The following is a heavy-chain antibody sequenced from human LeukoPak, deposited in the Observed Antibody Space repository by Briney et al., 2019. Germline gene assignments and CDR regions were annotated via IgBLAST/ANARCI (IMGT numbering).Heavy chain of an antibody. Sequence: MSSETLSLTCTVSGGSISSGSYYWSWIRQPAGKGLEWIGRFYTSESTDYNPSLKSRVTISVDTSKNQFSLKLSSVTAADTAVYYCAREGEYSNRLDPWGQGTMVTVSS. CDR1: GGSISSGSYY. V-gene: IGHV4-61*02. CDR3: AREGEYSNRLDP. J-gene: IGHJ5*02. CDR2: FYTSEST. D-gene: IGHD4-11*01.